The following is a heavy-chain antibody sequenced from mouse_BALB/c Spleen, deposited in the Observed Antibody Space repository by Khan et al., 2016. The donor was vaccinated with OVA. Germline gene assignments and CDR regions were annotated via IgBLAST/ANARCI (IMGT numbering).Heavy chain of an antibody. V-gene: IGHV1-4*01. CDR2: INPSSNYT. J-gene: IGHJ3*01. Sequence: QIQLVQSGAELARPGASVKMSCKASGYTFTSYTMHWVKQRPGQGLEWIGYINPSSNYTNSNQKFKDKATLTADKSSSPAYMQLSSLTSEGSAVYYCARGGAYYRNDGGFAYWGQGTLVTVSA. D-gene: IGHD2-14*01. CDR1: GYTFTSYT. CDR3: ARGGAYYRNDGGFAY.